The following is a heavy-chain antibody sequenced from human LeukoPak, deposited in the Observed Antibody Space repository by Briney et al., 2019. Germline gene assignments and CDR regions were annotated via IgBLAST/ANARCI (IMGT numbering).Heavy chain of an antibody. D-gene: IGHD2-15*01. CDR1: EYTFTRYD. CDR3: ARVDGSPDY. Sequence: ASVKVSCKASEYTFTRYDINWVRQSTGQGLEWLGWLNTKSGNTGSAQNFQGRLTITRDTSINTDYMELSSLRSEDTAIYYCARVDGSPDYWGQGTLVTVSS. V-gene: IGHV1-8*03. J-gene: IGHJ4*02. CDR2: LNTKSGNT.